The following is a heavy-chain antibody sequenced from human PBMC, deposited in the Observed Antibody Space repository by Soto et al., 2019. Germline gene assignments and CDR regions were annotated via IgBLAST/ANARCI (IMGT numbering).Heavy chain of an antibody. CDR1: GYTFTSYA. J-gene: IGHJ6*02. CDR2: INAGNGNT. V-gene: IGHV1-3*01. D-gene: IGHD2-15*01. CDR3: ARVRAKGVAATFTYYYGMDV. Sequence: GASVKVSCKASGYTFTSYAMHWVRQAPGQRLEWMGWINAGNGNTKYSQKFQGRVTITRDTSASTAYMELSSLRSEDTAVYYCARVRAKGVAATFTYYYGMDVWGQGTTVTVSS.